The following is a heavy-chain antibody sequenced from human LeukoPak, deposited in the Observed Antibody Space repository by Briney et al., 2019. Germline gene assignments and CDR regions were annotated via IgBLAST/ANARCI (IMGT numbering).Heavy chain of an antibody. J-gene: IGHJ6*02. CDR1: GFTFSSYA. D-gene: IGHD5-18*01. CDR3: ARDAVDTANAV. CDR2: INSDGSIT. V-gene: IGHV3-74*01. Sequence: GGSLRLSCAASGFTFSSYAMSWARQAPGKGLVWVSHINSDGSITSYADSVKGRFTISRDNAKNTLYLQMNSLRAEDTAVYYCARDAVDTANAVWGQGTTVTVSS.